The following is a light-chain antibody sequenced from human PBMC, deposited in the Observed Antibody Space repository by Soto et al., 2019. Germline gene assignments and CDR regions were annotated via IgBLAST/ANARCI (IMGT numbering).Light chain of an antibody. CDR1: SGHSNYA. CDR2: LNRDGSH. V-gene: IGLV4-69*01. Sequence: QLVLTQSPSASASLGASVKLTCTLSSGHSNYAIAWHQQQPEKGPRYLMKLNRDGSHSKGDGIPNRFSGSSSGAERYLTISSLQSEDEGDYYWQTWGTGIVIFGGGTKVTVL. CDR3: QTWGTGIVI. J-gene: IGLJ2*01.